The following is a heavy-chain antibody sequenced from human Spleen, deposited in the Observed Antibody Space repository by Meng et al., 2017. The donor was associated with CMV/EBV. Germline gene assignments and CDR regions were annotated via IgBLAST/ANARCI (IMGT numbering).Heavy chain of an antibody. J-gene: IGHJ4*02. CDR1: GVTFSNCA. D-gene: IGHD6-13*01. CDR2: IYGGGSST. Sequence: SGVTFSNCAMRWVRQAPGKGLECVSVIYGGGSSTYYADSVKGRFTISRDNSKNTLYLQMNSLRAEDTAVYYCARDKVSSWYPGVWDYWGQGTLVTVSS. V-gene: IGHV3-23*03. CDR3: ARDKVSSWYPGVWDY.